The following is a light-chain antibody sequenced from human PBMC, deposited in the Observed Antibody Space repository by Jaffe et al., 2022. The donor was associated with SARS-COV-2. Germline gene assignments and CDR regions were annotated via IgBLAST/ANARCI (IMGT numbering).Light chain of an antibody. CDR1: QSVSNN. CDR2: GAS. J-gene: IGKJ2*01. V-gene: IGKV3-15*01. Sequence: EIVMTQSPATLSVSPGERATLSCRASQSVSNNLAWYQQRPGQAPRLLIYGASTRATGVPDRFSGSRSGTEFTLTISSLQSEDFAVYYCQQCNSWPYTFGQGTKLEIK. CDR3: QQCNSWPYT.